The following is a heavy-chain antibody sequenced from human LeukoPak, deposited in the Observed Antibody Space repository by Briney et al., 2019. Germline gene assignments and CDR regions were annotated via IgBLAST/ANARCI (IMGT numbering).Heavy chain of an antibody. CDR2: ISGSAGTT. J-gene: IGHJ4*02. V-gene: IGHV3-23*01. CDR1: GFTFSNFA. CDR3: AKTDASGSFSNPSHY. Sequence: PGGSLRLSCAASGFTFSNFAMSWVRQAPGKGLEWVSGISGSAGTTYYADSVKGRFTISRDNSKSTLYLQMSSLRAEDTAVYYCAKTDASGSFSNPSHYWGQGTLVTVSS. D-gene: IGHD3-10*01.